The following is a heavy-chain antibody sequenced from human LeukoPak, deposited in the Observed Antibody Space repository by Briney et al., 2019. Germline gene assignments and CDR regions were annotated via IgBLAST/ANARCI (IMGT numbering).Heavy chain of an antibody. CDR3: AKDSRRYCSGGSCRDNWFDP. J-gene: IGHJ5*02. CDR2: IYSGGST. Sequence: GGSLRLSCAASGFTVSSNYMSWVRQAPGKGLEWVSVIYSGGSTYYADSVKGRFTISRDNSKNTLYLQMNSLRAEDTAVYYCAKDSRRYCSGGSCRDNWFDPWGQGTLVTVSS. D-gene: IGHD2-15*01. CDR1: GFTVSSNY. V-gene: IGHV3-53*05.